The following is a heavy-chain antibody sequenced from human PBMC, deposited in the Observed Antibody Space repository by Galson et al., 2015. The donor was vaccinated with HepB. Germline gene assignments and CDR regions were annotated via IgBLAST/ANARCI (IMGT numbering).Heavy chain of an antibody. D-gene: IGHD3-10*01. Sequence: SLRLSCAASGFTFSSYGMHWVRQAPGEGLEWGAVISYDGSNKYYADSVKGRFTISRDNSKNTLYLQMNSLRAEDTAVYYCARGADGSGSYTLWGQGTLVTVSS. V-gene: IGHV3-30*03. CDR1: GFTFSSYG. J-gene: IGHJ4*02. CDR3: ARGADGSGSYTL. CDR2: ISYDGSNK.